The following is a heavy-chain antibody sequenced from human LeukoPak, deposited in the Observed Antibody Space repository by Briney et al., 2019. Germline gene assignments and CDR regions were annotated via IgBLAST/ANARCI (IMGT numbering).Heavy chain of an antibody. CDR2: INPSGGST. Sequence: ASVKVSCKASGYTFTFYYMHWVRQAPGQGLEWMGIINPSGGSTSYAQKFQGRVTMTRDTSISTAYMELSRLRSDDTAGYYCAALRNFWSGSTAKGALPERGFDPWGQGTLVTVSS. J-gene: IGHJ5*02. CDR3: AALRNFWSGSTAKGALPERGFDP. V-gene: IGHV1-46*01. D-gene: IGHD3-3*01. CDR1: GYTFTFYY.